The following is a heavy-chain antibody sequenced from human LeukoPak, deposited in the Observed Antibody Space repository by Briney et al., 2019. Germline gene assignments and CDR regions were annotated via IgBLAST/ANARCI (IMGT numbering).Heavy chain of an antibody. Sequence: PGGSLRLSCAASGFTFSSYAMSWVRQAPGKGLEWVSAIRGSGGSTYYADSVRGRFTISKDNSKNTLYLQMNSLRAEDTAVYYCAKESLRYSNSAMYFDYWGQGTLVTVSS. J-gene: IGHJ4*02. V-gene: IGHV3-23*01. CDR1: GFTFSSYA. D-gene: IGHD4-11*01. CDR3: AKESLRYSNSAMYFDY. CDR2: IRGSGGST.